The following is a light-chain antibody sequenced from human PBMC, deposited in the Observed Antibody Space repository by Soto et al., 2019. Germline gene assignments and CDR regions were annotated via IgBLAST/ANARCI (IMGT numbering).Light chain of an antibody. Sequence: DIQVTQSPATLSASVGDRVTITCRASQTISTWMAWYQQKPGKAPKLLVYDASTLQSGVASRFSGSGSGTEFTLIISGLQPDDSATYYCQQSYSTPPITFGQGTRLEIK. J-gene: IGKJ5*01. CDR3: QQSYSTPPIT. CDR1: QTISTW. CDR2: DAS. V-gene: IGKV1-5*01.